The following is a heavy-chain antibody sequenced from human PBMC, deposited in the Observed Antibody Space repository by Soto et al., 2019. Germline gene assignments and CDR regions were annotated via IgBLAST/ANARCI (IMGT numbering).Heavy chain of an antibody. Sequence: QVQLVESGGGVVQPGRSLRLSCAASGFTFSSYGMHWVRQAPGKGLEWVAVIWYDGSNKYYADSVKGRFTISRDNSKNTLYLQMNSLRAEDRAVYYCARGGDIVATIWWFDPWGQGTLVTVSS. D-gene: IGHD5-12*01. J-gene: IGHJ5*02. V-gene: IGHV3-33*01. CDR3: ARGGDIVATIWWFDP. CDR2: IWYDGSNK. CDR1: GFTFSSYG.